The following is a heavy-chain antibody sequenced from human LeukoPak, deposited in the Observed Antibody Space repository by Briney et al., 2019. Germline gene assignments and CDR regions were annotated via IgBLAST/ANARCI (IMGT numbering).Heavy chain of an antibody. J-gene: IGHJ4*02. CDR1: GFTFSSYG. CDR2: IRYDGSNK. Sequence: GGSLRLSCAASGFTFSSYGMHWVRQAPDKVLEWVAFIRYDGSNKYYAVSVKGRFTISRDNSKNTLYLQMNSLRAEDTAVYYCAKDPWGPPYFDYWGQGTLAAVSS. V-gene: IGHV3-30*02. D-gene: IGHD7-27*01. CDR3: AKDPWGPPYFDY.